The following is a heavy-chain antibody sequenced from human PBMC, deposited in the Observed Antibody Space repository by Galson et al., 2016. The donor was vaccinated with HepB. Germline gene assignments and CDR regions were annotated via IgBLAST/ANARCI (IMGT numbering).Heavy chain of an antibody. V-gene: IGHV3-66*01. CDR1: GFSVSSNY. CDR2: IYSGGST. D-gene: IGHD1-26*01. CDR3: ARGRGSGSPWYYGMDV. J-gene: IGHJ6*02. Sequence: CAASGFSVSSNYMSWVRQAPGKGLEWVSVIYSGGSTYYADSVKDRFIISRDSSENTLYLQMNSLRAYDTAVYYCARGRGSGSPWYYGMDVWGQGTTVTVSS.